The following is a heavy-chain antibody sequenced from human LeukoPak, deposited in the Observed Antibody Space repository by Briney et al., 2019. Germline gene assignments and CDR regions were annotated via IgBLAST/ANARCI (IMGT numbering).Heavy chain of an antibody. CDR3: ATEYYHDSNDYSHGAFDI. CDR1: GGSISSSSYY. CDR2: NYYSGST. D-gene: IGHD3-22*01. V-gene: IGHV4-39*01. J-gene: IGHJ3*02. Sequence: PSETLSLTCTVSGGSISSSSYYWGWIRQPPGKGLEWIGSNYYSGSTYYNPSLKSRVTISVDTSKNQFSLKLSSVTAADTAVYYCATEYYHDSNDYSHGAFDIWGQGTMVTVSS.